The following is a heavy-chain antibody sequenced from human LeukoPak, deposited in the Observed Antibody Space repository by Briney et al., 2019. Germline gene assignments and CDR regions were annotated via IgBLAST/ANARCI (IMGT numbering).Heavy chain of an antibody. Sequence: ASVKVSCKASGYTFTSYYMHWVRQAPGQGREWMGIINPSGGSTSYAQKFQGRVTMTRDISTSTLYMELSSLRSEDTAVYYCARVVRGSAWFDPWGQGTLVTVSS. J-gene: IGHJ5*02. CDR1: GYTFTSYY. D-gene: IGHD4-23*01. CDR2: INPSGGST. CDR3: ARVVRGSAWFDP. V-gene: IGHV1-46*01.